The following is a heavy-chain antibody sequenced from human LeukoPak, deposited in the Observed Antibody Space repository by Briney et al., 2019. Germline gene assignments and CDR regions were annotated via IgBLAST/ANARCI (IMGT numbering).Heavy chain of an antibody. Sequence: PGGSLRLSCAASGFTFSSYAMSWVRQAPGKGLEWVSAISGSGGSTYYADSVKGRFTISRDNSKNTLYLQMNSLRAEDTAVYYCAKGTDYGDYVIQDAFDIWGQGTMVTVSS. CDR2: ISGSGGST. D-gene: IGHD4-17*01. J-gene: IGHJ3*02. V-gene: IGHV3-23*01. CDR1: GFTFSSYA. CDR3: AKGTDYGDYVIQDAFDI.